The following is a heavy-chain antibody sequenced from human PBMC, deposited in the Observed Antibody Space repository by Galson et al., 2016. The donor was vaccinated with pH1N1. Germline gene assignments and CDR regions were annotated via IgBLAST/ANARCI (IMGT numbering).Heavy chain of an antibody. J-gene: IGHJ6*02. CDR3: AKEVTSGSPRGYYFYYGLDV. CDR1: GFTFSDFV. D-gene: IGHD3-10*01. Sequence: SLRLSCAASGFTFSDFVMHWVRQAPGRGLEWVARIWYEGGSKYYADTVKGRFTIARDNSTTTLYLQATSLRPEDTAIYNCAKEVTSGSPRGYYFYYGLDVWGQGTTVTVSS. CDR2: IWYEGGSK. V-gene: IGHV3-33*03.